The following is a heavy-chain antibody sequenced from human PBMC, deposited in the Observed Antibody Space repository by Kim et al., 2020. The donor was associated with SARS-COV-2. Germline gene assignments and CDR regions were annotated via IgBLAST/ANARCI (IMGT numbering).Heavy chain of an antibody. CDR3: ARSRVKYCSSTSCSLAY. D-gene: IGHD2-2*01. CDR2: INHSGST. V-gene: IGHV4-34*01. J-gene: IGHJ4*02. CDR1: GGSFSGYY. Sequence: SETLSLTCAVYGGSFSGYYWSWIRQPPGKGLEWIGEINHSGSTNYNPSPKSRVTISVDTSKNQFSLKLSSVTAADTAVYYCARSRVKYCSSTSCSLAYWGQGTLVTVSS.